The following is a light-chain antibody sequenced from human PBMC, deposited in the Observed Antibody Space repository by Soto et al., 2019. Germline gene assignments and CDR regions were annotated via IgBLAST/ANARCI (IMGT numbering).Light chain of an antibody. V-gene: IGLV1-40*01. CDR2: GNS. CDR3: QYYESSLSGYV. CDR1: SSNIGAGYD. Sequence: QSVLTQPPSVPGAPGQRVTISCTGSSSNIGAGYDVHWYQQLPGTAPKLLIYGNSNRPSGVPDRFSGSKSGTSASLAITGLQAEDEADYYCQYYESSLSGYVFGTGTKVTVL. J-gene: IGLJ1*01.